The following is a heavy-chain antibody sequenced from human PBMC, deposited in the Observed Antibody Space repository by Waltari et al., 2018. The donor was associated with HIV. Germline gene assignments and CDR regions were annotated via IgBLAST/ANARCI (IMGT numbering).Heavy chain of an antibody. Sequence: QVQLQESGPGLGKPSETLYLICTVYGYSISSGYYWGWVRQPPGQGVEWSGGVHHSGCIYYNMSLKSRVTISSYTSKNQFSLKLNSVSAADTAVYYCAGDSTSWSRFGRWGQGTLVTVSS. D-gene: IGHD2-2*01. J-gene: IGHJ4*02. CDR1: GYSISSGYY. CDR3: AGDSTSWSRFGR. CDR2: VHHSGCI. V-gene: IGHV4-38-2*02.